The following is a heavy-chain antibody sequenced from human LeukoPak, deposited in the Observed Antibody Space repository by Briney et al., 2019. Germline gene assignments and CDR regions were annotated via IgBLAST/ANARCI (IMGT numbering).Heavy chain of an antibody. J-gene: IGHJ4*02. D-gene: IGHD4-23*01. V-gene: IGHV1-18*01. CDR3: ARDLDDYGGKGLFDY. CDR1: GYTFTSYG. Sequence: GASXXVXCKASGYTFTSYGISWVRQAPGQGLEWMGWISAYNGNTNYAQKLQGRVTMTTDTSTSTAYMELRSLRSDDTAVYYCARDLDDYGGKGLFDYWGQGTLVTVSS. CDR2: ISAYNGNT.